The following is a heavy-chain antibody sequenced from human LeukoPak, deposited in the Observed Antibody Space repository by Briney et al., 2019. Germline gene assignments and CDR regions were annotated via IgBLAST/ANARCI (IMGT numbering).Heavy chain of an antibody. CDR2: ISAYNGNT. V-gene: IGHV1-18*01. J-gene: IGHJ4*02. CDR1: GYTFTSYG. CDR3: ARTHSITIFGVVIPHYFDY. Sequence: ASVKVSCKASGYTFTSYGISWVRQAPAQGLEWMGWISAYNGNTNYAQKLQGRVTMTTDTSTSIAYMELRSLRSDDTAVYYCARTHSITIFGVVIPHYFDYWGQGTLVTVSS. D-gene: IGHD3-3*01.